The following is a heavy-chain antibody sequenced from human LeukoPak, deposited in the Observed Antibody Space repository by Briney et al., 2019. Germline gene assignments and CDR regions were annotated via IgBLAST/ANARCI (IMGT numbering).Heavy chain of an antibody. CDR2: IYSDGTT. D-gene: IGHD3-16*01. J-gene: IGHJ4*02. CDR3: AREAAWGPHYFDY. CDR1: GFTVSSNY. Sequence: GGSLRLSCAASGFTVSSNYMSWVRQAPGKGLEWVSTIYSDGTTYYADSVKGRFTISRDFSKNTLYLQMNSLRAEDTAVYYCAREAAWGPHYFDYWGQGSLVTVSS. V-gene: IGHV3-53*01.